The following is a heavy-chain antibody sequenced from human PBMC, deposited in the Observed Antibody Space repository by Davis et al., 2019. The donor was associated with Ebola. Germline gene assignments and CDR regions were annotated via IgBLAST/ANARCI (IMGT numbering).Heavy chain of an antibody. Sequence: GGSLRLSCAASGFTFSSYGMHWVRQAPGKGLEWVAVIWYDGSNKYYADSVKGRFTISRDNSKNTLYLQMNSLRAEDTAVYYCAKHCGGDCYPHYYYYYGMDVWGQGTTVTVSS. CDR2: IWYDGSNK. CDR1: GFTFSSYG. D-gene: IGHD2-21*02. CDR3: AKHCGGDCYPHYYYYYGMDV. V-gene: IGHV3-30*02. J-gene: IGHJ6*02.